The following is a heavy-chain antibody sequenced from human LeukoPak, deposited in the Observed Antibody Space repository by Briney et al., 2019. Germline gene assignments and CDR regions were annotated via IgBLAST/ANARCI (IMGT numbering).Heavy chain of an antibody. CDR2: ISYDGSNK. D-gene: IGHD3-22*01. CDR1: GFTFSSYA. V-gene: IGHV3-30*18. J-gene: IGHJ4*02. Sequence: GGSLRLSCAASGFTFSSYAMNWVRQAPGKGLEWVAVISYDGSNKFYADSVKGRFTISRDNSKNTLYLLLNSLRAEDTAVYYCAKETYSDSSAYFDYWGQGALVTVSS. CDR3: AKETYSDSSAYFDY.